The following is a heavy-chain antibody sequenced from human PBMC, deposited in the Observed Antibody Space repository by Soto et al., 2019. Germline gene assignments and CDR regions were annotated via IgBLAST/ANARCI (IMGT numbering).Heavy chain of an antibody. J-gene: IGHJ4*02. Sequence: AASVKVSCKASGFTFTSYCISWVRQAPGQGLEWIGWISAYNGNTNYAQKLQGRVTMTTDTSTSTAYMELRSLRSDDTAVYYCARDSFDPTYYDILTGNKPADYFDYWGQGTLVTVSS. D-gene: IGHD3-9*01. CDR1: GFTFTSYC. CDR3: ARDSFDPTYYDILTGNKPADYFDY. V-gene: IGHV1-18*01. CDR2: ISAYNGNT.